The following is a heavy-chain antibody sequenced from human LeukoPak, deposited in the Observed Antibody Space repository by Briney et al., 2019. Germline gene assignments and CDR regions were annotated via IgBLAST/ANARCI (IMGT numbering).Heavy chain of an antibody. J-gene: IGHJ4*02. CDR1: GYTFTSYA. D-gene: IGHD5-18*01. CDR3: ARDRGYSYGYVEHKPLYYFDY. Sequence: ASVKVSCKASGYTFTSYARHWVRQAPGQRLEWMGWINAGNGNTKYSQKFQGRVTITRDTSASTAYMELSSLRSEDTGVYYCARDRGYSYGYVEHKPLYYFDYWGQGTLVTVSS. CDR2: INAGNGNT. V-gene: IGHV1-3*01.